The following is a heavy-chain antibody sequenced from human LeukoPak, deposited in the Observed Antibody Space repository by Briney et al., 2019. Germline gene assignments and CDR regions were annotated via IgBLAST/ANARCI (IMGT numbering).Heavy chain of an antibody. Sequence: PGGSLRLSCAASGFTFDDHAMHWVRQAPGKGLEWVSGISWNSGSIGYADSVKGRFTISRDNAKNSLYLQMNSLRAEDMALYYCAKDNRAVAGTGGFDYWGQGTLVTVSS. J-gene: IGHJ4*02. D-gene: IGHD6-19*01. CDR3: AKDNRAVAGTGGFDY. CDR1: GFTFDDHA. CDR2: ISWNSGSI. V-gene: IGHV3-9*03.